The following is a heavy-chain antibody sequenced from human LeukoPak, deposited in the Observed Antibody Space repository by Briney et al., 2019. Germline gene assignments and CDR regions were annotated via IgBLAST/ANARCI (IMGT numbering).Heavy chain of an antibody. CDR3: AKQALPWMAAGGHFDY. J-gene: IGHJ4*02. Sequence: PGGSLRLSCTASGFTFGDYAMSWFRQAPGKGLEWVGFIRSKAYGGTTEYAASVKGRFTISRDDSKSIAYLQMNSLRAEDTAVYYCAKQALPWMAAGGHFDYWGQGTLVTVSS. CDR2: IRSKAYGGTT. D-gene: IGHD6-13*01. CDR1: GFTFGDYA. V-gene: IGHV3-49*03.